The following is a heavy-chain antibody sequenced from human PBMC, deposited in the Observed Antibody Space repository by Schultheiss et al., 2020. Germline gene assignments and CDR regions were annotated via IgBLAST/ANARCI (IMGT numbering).Heavy chain of an antibody. CDR2: MNPNSGNT. J-gene: IGHJ6*02. D-gene: IGHD2-2*01. CDR1: GYTFTGYY. V-gene: IGHV1-8*02. CDR3: ASDCSSTSCYLYGMDV. Sequence: ASVKVSCKASGYTFTGYYMHWVRQATGQGLEWMGWMNPNSGNTGYAQKFQGRVTMTRDTSTSTVYMELSSLRSEDTAVYYCASDCSSTSCYLYGMDVWGQGTTVNVSS.